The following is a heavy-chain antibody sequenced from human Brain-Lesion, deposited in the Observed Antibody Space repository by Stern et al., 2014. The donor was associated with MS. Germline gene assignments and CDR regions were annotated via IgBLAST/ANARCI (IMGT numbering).Heavy chain of an antibody. Sequence: EMQLVESGGGLVQPGGSLTISCTAAGFTFGNYWMTWVRQAPGKGLEGVSNIKEGGDEKNYVDSVKGRFTISRDNARNSLYLQMNSLRVEDTALYYCARVYNTIYGIVTQRGSGMDVWGQGTTVIVSS. J-gene: IGHJ6*02. V-gene: IGHV3-7*01. CDR1: GFTFGNYW. CDR2: IKEGGDEK. CDR3: ARVYNTIYGIVTQRGSGMDV. D-gene: IGHD3-3*01.